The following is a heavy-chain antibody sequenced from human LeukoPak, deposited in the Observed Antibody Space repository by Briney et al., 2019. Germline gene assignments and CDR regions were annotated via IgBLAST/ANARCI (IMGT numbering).Heavy chain of an antibody. Sequence: ASVKVSCKASGGTFSSYTISWVRQAPGQGLEWMGRIIPILGIANYAQKFQGRVTITADKSTSTAYMELSSLRSEDTAVYYCARSPGAAILYFDDWGQGTLVTVSS. CDR2: IIPILGIA. J-gene: IGHJ4*02. CDR1: GGTFSSYT. V-gene: IGHV1-69*02. D-gene: IGHD2-2*02. CDR3: ARSPGAAILYFDD.